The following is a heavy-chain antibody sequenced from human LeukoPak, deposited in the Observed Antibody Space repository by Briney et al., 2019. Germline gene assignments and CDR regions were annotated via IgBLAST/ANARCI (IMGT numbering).Heavy chain of an antibody. Sequence: ASVKVSCKASGYTFTGYYMHWVRQAPGQGLEWMGWINPNSGGTNYAQKFQGRVTMTRDTSISTAYMELSRLRSDDTAVYYCARARWLLRYFDYWGQGTLVTVSS. CDR3: ARARWLLRYFDY. CDR2: INPNSGGT. V-gene: IGHV1-2*02. J-gene: IGHJ4*02. D-gene: IGHD2-21*02. CDR1: GYTFTGYY.